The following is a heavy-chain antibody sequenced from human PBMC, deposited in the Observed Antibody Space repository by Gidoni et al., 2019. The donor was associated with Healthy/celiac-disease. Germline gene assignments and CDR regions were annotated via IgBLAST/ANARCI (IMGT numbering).Heavy chain of an antibody. J-gene: IGHJ4*02. CDR3: AREHQWELHFDY. Sequence: QVQLQQSGPGLVKPSHTLSLTCAISGDRFSRNSAAWNWIRQSPSRGLEWLGRTYDRSKWYNEYAVAVKSRITINPDTSKNQFALQLNSVTPEDTAVYYGAREHQWELHFDYWGQGTLVTVSS. D-gene: IGHD1-26*01. CDR1: GDRFSRNSAA. CDR2: TYDRSKWYN. V-gene: IGHV6-1*01.